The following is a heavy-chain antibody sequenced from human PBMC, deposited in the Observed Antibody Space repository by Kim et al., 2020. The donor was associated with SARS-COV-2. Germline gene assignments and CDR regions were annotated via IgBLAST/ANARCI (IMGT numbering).Heavy chain of an antibody. Sequence: GWSLRLSCAASGFPFSSYAMSWVRQAPGKGLEWVSTISNRESGDYPHYANSVKGRFTISRDNSKSTLYLQMNSLRAEDTAVYYCVRDLTYNYAYWGQGTLVTVSS. D-gene: IGHD5-18*01. CDR2: ISNRESGDYP. CDR1: GFPFSSYA. V-gene: IGHV3-23*01. J-gene: IGHJ4*02. CDR3: VRDLTYNYAY.